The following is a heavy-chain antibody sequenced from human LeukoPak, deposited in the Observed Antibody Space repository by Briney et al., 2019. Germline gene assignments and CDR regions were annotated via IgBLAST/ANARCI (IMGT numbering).Heavy chain of an antibody. CDR3: ARDLSGIAGYTYGRGIDY. D-gene: IGHD5-18*01. CDR1: GFTFSSYA. CDR2: ISYDGSNK. J-gene: IGHJ4*02. V-gene: IGHV3-30*04. Sequence: GGSLRLSCAASGFTFSSYAMHWVRQAPGKGLEWVAVISYDGSNKYYADSVKGRFTISRDNAKTSLYLQMNSLRAEDTAVYYCARDLSGIAGYTYGRGIDYWGQGTLVTVSS.